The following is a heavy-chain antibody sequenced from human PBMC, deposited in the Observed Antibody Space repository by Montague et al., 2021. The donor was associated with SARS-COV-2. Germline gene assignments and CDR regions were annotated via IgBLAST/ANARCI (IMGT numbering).Heavy chain of an antibody. CDR2: ISDRGNT. CDR3: ARGTKRVFTYDYDSSGYASDY. Sequence: SETLSLTCSVSGDSISNHYWSWIRQPPGKGLEWIGYISDRGNTKYNTSHKSPVTISADTPKNQFSLKLSSVTAADTAVYYCARGTKRVFTYDYDSSGYASDYWGQGTLVTVSS. V-gene: IGHV4-59*11. D-gene: IGHD3-22*01. J-gene: IGHJ4*02. CDR1: GDSISNHY.